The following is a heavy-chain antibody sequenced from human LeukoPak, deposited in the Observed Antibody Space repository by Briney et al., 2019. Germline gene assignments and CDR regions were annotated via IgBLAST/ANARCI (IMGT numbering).Heavy chain of an antibody. CDR1: GYTFTGYY. J-gene: IGHJ5*02. V-gene: IGHV1-2*02. Sequence: ASVKVSCKASGYTFTGYYMHWVRQAPGQGLEWMGWINPNSGGTNYAQKFQGRVTMTTDTSTSTAYMELRSLRSDDTAVYYCARGGYCTGTNCRNWFDLWGQGTLVTVSS. CDR3: ARGGYCTGTNCRNWFDL. D-gene: IGHD2-2*01. CDR2: INPNSGGT.